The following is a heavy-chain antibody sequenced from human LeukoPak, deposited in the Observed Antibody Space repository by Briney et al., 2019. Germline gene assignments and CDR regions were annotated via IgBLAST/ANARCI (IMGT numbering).Heavy chain of an antibody. Sequence: PGGSLRLSCAASGFTFSSYSMNWVRQAPGKGLEWVSFISGSGGSAYYADSVKGRFTISRDNSKNTLYLQMNSLRAEDTAVYYCAKDERNWNYNLASQTYDWGQGTLVTVSS. J-gene: IGHJ4*02. V-gene: IGHV3-23*01. CDR1: GFTFSSYS. CDR3: AKDERNWNYNLASQTYD. D-gene: IGHD1-7*01. CDR2: ISGSGGSA.